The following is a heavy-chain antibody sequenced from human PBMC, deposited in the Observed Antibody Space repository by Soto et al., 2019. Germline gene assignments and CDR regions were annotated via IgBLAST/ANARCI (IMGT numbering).Heavy chain of an antibody. D-gene: IGHD3-22*01. J-gene: IGHJ4*02. Sequence: ASETLSLTCTVSGGSISSYYWSWIRQPPGKGLEWIGYIYYSGSTNYNPSLKSRVTISVDTSKNQFSLKLSSVTAADTAVYYCARDDSSGRLDYWGQGTLVTAPQ. CDR1: GGSISSYY. CDR2: IYYSGST. CDR3: ARDDSSGRLDY. V-gene: IGHV4-59*01.